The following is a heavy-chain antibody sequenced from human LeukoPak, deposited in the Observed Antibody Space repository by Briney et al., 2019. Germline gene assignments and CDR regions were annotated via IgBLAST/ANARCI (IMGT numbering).Heavy chain of an antibody. J-gene: IGHJ5*02. V-gene: IGHV4-59*08. D-gene: IGHD2-2*01. CDR1: GGSISSYY. CDR3: ARQTIVPAAIGQKNWFDP. Sequence: SETLSLTCTVSGGSISSYYWSWIRQPPGKGLEWIGYMYYRGSTNYNPSLKSRVTISVDTSKNQFSLKLSSVTAADTAVYYCARQTIVPAAIGQKNWFDPWGQGTLVTVSS. CDR2: MYYRGST.